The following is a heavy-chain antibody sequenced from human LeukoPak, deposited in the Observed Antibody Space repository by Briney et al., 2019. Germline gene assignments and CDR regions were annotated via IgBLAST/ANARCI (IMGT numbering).Heavy chain of an antibody. J-gene: IGHJ3*02. CDR3: ARVRRWKGAFDI. Sequence: SETLSLTCTVSGGSISSYYWSRIRQPPGKGLEWIGYIYYSGSTNYNPSLKSRVTISVDTSKNQFSLKLSSVTAADTAVYYCARVRRWKGAFDIWGQGTMVTVSS. V-gene: IGHV4-59*12. D-gene: IGHD1-1*01. CDR1: GGSISSYY. CDR2: IYYSGST.